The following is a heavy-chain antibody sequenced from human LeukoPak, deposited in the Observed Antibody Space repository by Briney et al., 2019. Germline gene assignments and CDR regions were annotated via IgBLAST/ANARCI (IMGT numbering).Heavy chain of an antibody. Sequence: GGSLRLSCAASGFTFSSYSMNWVRQAPGKGLEWVSSISSSSSYIYYADSVKGRFTIYRDNAKNSLYLQMNSLRAEDTAVYYCARDRLAAVNWFDPWGQGTLVTVSS. CDR1: GFTFSSYS. CDR3: ARDRLAAVNWFDP. V-gene: IGHV3-21*01. CDR2: ISSSSSYI. D-gene: IGHD6-13*01. J-gene: IGHJ5*02.